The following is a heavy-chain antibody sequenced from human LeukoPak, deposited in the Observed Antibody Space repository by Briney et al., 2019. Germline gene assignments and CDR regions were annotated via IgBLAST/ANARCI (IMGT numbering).Heavy chain of an antibody. Sequence: GGSLRLSCATSGFIFSNYWMSWVRQAPGKGLEWVSSISGSSYYIYYAESVKGRFTLSRDNTKNSLYLQMNSLRAEDTAVYYCARDNKRPLLFDYWGQGTLVTVSS. CDR2: ISGSSYYI. V-gene: IGHV3-21*01. J-gene: IGHJ4*02. CDR1: GFIFSNYW. CDR3: ARDNKRPLLFDY. D-gene: IGHD2/OR15-2a*01.